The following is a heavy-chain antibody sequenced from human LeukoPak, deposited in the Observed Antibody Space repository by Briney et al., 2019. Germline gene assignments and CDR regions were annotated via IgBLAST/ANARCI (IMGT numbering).Heavy chain of an antibody. Sequence: ASVKVSCKPSGYTFTGYYMHWVRQAPGQGLEWMGRINPNSGATNYAQKFQGRVTMTRDTSISTAYMELTTLRSDDTAVYYCARGGILTGYYAQAHFDYWGQGTLVTVSS. V-gene: IGHV1-2*06. D-gene: IGHD3-9*01. CDR2: INPNSGAT. CDR1: GYTFTGYY. CDR3: ARGGILTGYYAQAHFDY. J-gene: IGHJ4*02.